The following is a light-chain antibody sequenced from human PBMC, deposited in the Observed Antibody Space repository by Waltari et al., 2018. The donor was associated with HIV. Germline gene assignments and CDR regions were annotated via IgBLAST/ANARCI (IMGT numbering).Light chain of an antibody. CDR1: NLANKY. CDR2: QDT. Sequence: SYELTQPPSLSVSPGQTASITCSGANLANKYAAWYQQKPGQSPVVVIYQDTKRPSGITERFAGSNSGNTATLTIRGTQAMDESDYYCQAWDSGAVLFGGGTRLTVL. V-gene: IGLV3-1*01. J-gene: IGLJ2*01. CDR3: QAWDSGAVL.